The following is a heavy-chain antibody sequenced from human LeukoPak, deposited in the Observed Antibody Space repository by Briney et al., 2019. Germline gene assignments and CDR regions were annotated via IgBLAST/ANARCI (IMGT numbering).Heavy chain of an antibody. Sequence: GESLKISCKGSGYRFTSYWIGWVRQMPGKGLEWMGIIYPGDSDTRYSPSFQGQVTISADKSISTAYLQWSSLKASDTAMYYCARARGVINYYYYGMDVWGQGTTVTVSS. CDR1: GYRFTSYW. CDR3: ARARGVINYYYYGMDV. CDR2: IYPGDSDT. D-gene: IGHD3-10*01. V-gene: IGHV5-51*01. J-gene: IGHJ6*02.